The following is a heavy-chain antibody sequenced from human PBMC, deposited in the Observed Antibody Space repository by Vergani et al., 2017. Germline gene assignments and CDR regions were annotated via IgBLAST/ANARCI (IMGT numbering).Heavy chain of an antibody. Sequence: QVQLVESGGGVVQPGGSLRLSCAASGFTFSSYGMHWVRQAPGKGLEWVAFIRYEGSNKYYADSVKGRFTISRDNSKNTLYLQMNSLRAEDTAVYYCAKASRSVVMWYYGMDVWGQGTTVTVSS. CDR1: GFTFSSYG. J-gene: IGHJ6*02. D-gene: IGHD3-22*01. CDR2: IRYEGSNK. V-gene: IGHV3-30*02. CDR3: AKASRSVVMWYYGMDV.